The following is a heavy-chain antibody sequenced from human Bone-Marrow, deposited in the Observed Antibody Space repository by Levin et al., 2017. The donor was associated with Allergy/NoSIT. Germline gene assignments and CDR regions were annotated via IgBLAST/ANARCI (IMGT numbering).Heavy chain of an antibody. CDR2: ISPSNGAT. V-gene: IGHV1-2*06. CDR1: GYTFSDNY. J-gene: IGHJ4*02. D-gene: IGHD3-22*01. Sequence: VASVKVSCKASGYTFSDNYMHWVRQAPGQGFEWMGRISPSNGATNYAQKFQGRVTLTRDTSIGTAYMELSSLTSDDTAVYYCARGEQWFSQTLYLDFWGQGSLVTVSS. CDR3: ARGEQWFSQTLYLDF.